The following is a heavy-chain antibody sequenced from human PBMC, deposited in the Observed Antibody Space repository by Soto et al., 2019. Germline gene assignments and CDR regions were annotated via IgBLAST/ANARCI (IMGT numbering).Heavy chain of an antibody. CDR3: VRGGTGRWLDYLGLDV. J-gene: IGHJ6*02. Sequence: EVQLVESGGGLVQPGGSLRLSCAASGSTFSSYWMSWVRQAPGKGLEWVANINKDGGERHSVDSVKGRFTISRDNAKNSLLLQMNSLKAEDTAVYYCVRGGTGRWLDYLGLDVWGQGTTVTVSS. CDR2: INKDGGER. V-gene: IGHV3-7*03. D-gene: IGHD3-9*01. CDR1: GSTFSSYW.